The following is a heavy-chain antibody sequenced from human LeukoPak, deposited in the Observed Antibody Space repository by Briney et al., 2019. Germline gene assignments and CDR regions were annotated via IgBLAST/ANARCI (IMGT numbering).Heavy chain of an antibody. J-gene: IGHJ4*02. D-gene: IGHD4-23*01. CDR3: VRDDYGGYYFDY. CDR2: IYYSGST. V-gene: IGHV4-59*01. Sequence: PSETLSLTCTVSGGSISSYYWSWIRQPPGKGLEWIGYIYYSGSTDFNPSLKSRVTISVDTSKNQFSLKLSSVTAADTAVYYCVRDDYGGYYFDYWGQGTLVTVSS. CDR1: GGSISSYY.